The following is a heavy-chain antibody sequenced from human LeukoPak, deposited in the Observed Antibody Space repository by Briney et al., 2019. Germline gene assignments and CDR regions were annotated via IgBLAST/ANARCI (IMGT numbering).Heavy chain of an antibody. J-gene: IGHJ4*02. CDR1: GFTFSSYG. V-gene: IGHV3-33*01. Sequence: GGSLRLSCAASGFTFSSYGMHWVRQAPGKGLEWVAVIWYDGSNKYYADSVKGRFTISRDNSKNTLYLQMNSLRAEDTAVYYCARSDYSNYVVPDYWGQGTLVTVSS. CDR3: ARSDYSNYVVPDY. D-gene: IGHD4-11*01. CDR2: IWYDGSNK.